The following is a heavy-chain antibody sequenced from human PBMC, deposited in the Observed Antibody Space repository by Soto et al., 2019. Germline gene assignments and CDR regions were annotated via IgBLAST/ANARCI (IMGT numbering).Heavy chain of an antibody. J-gene: IGHJ6*02. V-gene: IGHV5-10-1*01. CDR2: IDPSDSYT. CDR3: ARQYCGGDCQDYYYGMDV. D-gene: IGHD2-21*02. CDR1: GYSFTSYW. Sequence: GESLKISCKGSGYSFTSYWISWVRQMPGKGLEWMGRIDPSDSYTNYSPSFQGHVTISADKSISTAYLQWSSLKASDTAMYYCARQYCGGDCQDYYYGMDVWGQGTTVTVSS.